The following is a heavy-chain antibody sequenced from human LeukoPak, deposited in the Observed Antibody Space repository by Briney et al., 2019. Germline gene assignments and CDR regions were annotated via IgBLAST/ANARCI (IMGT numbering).Heavy chain of an antibody. V-gene: IGHV3-66*01. J-gene: IGHJ6*02. CDR3: AGRDKGHYYGMDV. CDR2: LYSSGST. D-gene: IGHD5-24*01. CDR1: GFTVSSNY. Sequence: GGSLRLSCAASGFTVSSNYMSWVRQAPGKGLEWVSLLYSSGSTYYTDSVKGRFTISRDSSKNTLYLQMNSLRAEDTAVYYCAGRDKGHYYGMDVWGQGTTVTVSS.